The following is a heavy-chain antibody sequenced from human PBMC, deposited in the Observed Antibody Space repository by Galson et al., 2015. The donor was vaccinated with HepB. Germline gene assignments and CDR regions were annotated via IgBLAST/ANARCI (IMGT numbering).Heavy chain of an antibody. Sequence: SLRLSCAASGFTFSSYGMHWVRQAPGKGLEWVAVIWYDGSNKYYADSVKGRFTISRDNSKNTLYLQMNSLRAEDTAVYYCASLSVGASTPQHFDYWGQGTLVTVSS. D-gene: IGHD1-26*01. J-gene: IGHJ4*02. CDR1: GFTFSSYG. V-gene: IGHV3-33*01. CDR2: IWYDGSNK. CDR3: ASLSVGASTPQHFDY.